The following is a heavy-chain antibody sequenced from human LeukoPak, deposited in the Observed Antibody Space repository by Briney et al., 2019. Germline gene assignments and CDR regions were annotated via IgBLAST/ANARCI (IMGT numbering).Heavy chain of an antibody. V-gene: IGHV3-30*04. Sequence: GGSLRLSCAASGFTFSNYAMNWVRQAPGGGLEWVAAISYDGNNKFYADSVKGRFTISRDNSKNTLYLQMNSLRAEDTAVYYCARDKVDFWSGYPYYYYGMDVWGQGTTVTVSS. J-gene: IGHJ6*02. D-gene: IGHD3-3*01. CDR3: ARDKVDFWSGYPYYYYGMDV. CDR2: ISYDGNNK. CDR1: GFTFSNYA.